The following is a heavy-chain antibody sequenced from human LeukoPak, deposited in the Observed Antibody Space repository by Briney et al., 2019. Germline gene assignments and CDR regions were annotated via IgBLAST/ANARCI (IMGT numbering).Heavy chain of an antibody. Sequence: PGGSLRLSCTASGFTFSNAWMSWVRQAPGKGLEWVGRIKSDTDGGTTDYAAPVEGRFIISRDDSKNTLYLQMNSLETEDTAVYYCATEGDDIAEAWFDFWGQGTLVTVSS. CDR3: ATEGDDIAEAWFDF. CDR1: GFTFSNAW. J-gene: IGHJ4*02. V-gene: IGHV3-15*01. CDR2: IKSDTDGGTT. D-gene: IGHD6-13*01.